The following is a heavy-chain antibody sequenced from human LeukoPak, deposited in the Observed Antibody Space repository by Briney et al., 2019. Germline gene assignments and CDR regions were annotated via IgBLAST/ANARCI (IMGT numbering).Heavy chain of an antibody. D-gene: IGHD5-12*01. V-gene: IGHV1-69*13. CDR3: ARGYSGYDRHAFDI. Sequence: SVKVSCKASGGTFSSYAISWVRQAPGQGLKWMGGIIPIFGTANYAQKFQGRVTITADESTSTAYMELSSLRSEDTAVYYCARGYSGYDRHAFDIWGQGTMVTVSS. CDR1: GGTFSSYA. CDR2: IIPIFGTA. J-gene: IGHJ3*02.